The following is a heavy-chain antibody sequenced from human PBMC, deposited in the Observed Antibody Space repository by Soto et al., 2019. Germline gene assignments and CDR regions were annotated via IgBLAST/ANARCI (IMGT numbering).Heavy chain of an antibody. CDR1: GGTSRTYG. D-gene: IGHD3-16*02. V-gene: IGHV1-69*01. CDR2: IIPLLGTA. CDR3: ASGNTGTFVGIIVHYYYGLDV. J-gene: IGHJ6*02. Sequence: QVQLVQSGAEVKKPGSSVKVSCKASGGTSRTYGISWVRQAPGQELEWMGGIIPLLGTANYAQKFQDRVTITADESTSTAHMELSNLRSEDTAVYYCASGNTGTFVGIIVHYYYGLDVWGQGTTVTVSS.